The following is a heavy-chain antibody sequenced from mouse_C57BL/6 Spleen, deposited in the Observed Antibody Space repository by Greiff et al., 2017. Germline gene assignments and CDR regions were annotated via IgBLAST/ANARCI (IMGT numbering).Heavy chain of an antibody. CDR2: IDPEDGET. CDR3: ARGDYYGSSVFAY. D-gene: IGHD1-1*01. J-gene: IGHJ3*01. Sequence: VQLQQSGAELVKPGASVKLSCTASGFNFKDYYMHWVKQRPEQGLEWIGRIDPEDGETKYAPKFQGQATITADTSTNTTYLQLSSLTSEDTAVYYCARGDYYGSSVFAYWGQGTLVTVSA. V-gene: IGHV14-2*01. CDR1: GFNFKDYY.